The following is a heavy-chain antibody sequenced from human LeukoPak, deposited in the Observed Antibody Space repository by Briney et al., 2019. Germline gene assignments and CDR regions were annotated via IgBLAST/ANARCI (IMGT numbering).Heavy chain of an antibody. CDR3: AREVVVAALRPRRQRNWFDP. V-gene: IGHV1-2*02. CDR2: INPNSGGT. CDR1: GYTFTGYY. J-gene: IGHJ5*02. Sequence: EASVKVSCKASGYTFTGYYLHWVRQAPGQGLEWMGWINPNSGGTTYAQTFQGRVTMTRDTSISTAYMELSRLRSDDTAVYYCAREVVVAALRPRRQRNWFDPWGQGTLVTVS. D-gene: IGHD2-2*01.